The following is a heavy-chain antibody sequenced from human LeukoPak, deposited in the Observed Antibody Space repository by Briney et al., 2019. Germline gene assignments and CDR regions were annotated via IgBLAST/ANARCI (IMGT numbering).Heavy chain of an antibody. V-gene: IGHV3-53*01. CDR3: ARLVGYYDSSGYCDY. D-gene: IGHD3-22*01. J-gene: IGHJ4*02. CDR2: IYSDNT. Sequence: PGGSLRLSCTVSGFTVSSNSMSWVRQAPGKGLEWVSFIYSDNTHYSDSVKGRFTISRDNSKNTLYLQMNSLRAEDTAVYYCARLVGYYDSSGYCDYWGQGTLVTVSS. CDR1: GFTVSSNS.